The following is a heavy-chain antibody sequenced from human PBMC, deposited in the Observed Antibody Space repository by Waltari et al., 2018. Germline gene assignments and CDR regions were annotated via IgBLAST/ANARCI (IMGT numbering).Heavy chain of an antibody. CDR2: IYHSGST. J-gene: IGHJ4*02. CDR1: GYSISSGYY. V-gene: IGHV4-38-2*02. CDR3: AGNNYFDY. Sequence: QVQLQESGPGLVKPSETLSLTCTVSGYSISSGYYWGWIRQPPGKGLEWIGSIYHSGSTYYNPSLKSRVTISVDTSKNQFSLKLSSVTAADTAVYYCAGNNYFDYWGQGTLVTVSS.